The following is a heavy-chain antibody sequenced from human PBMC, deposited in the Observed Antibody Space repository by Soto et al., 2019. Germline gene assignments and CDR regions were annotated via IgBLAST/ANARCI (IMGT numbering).Heavy chain of an antibody. CDR1: GGSISSYY. J-gene: IGHJ4*02. V-gene: IGHV4-59*08. CDR2: IYYSGST. Sequence: QVQLQESGPGLVKPSETLSLTCTVSGGSISSYYWSWIRQPPGKGLEWIGYIYYSGSTNYNPSLQSRVTISVDTSKNQFSLKLSSVTAADTAVYYCARHRPGSGGSCYDYWGQGTLVTVSS. CDR3: ARHRPGSGGSCYDY. D-gene: IGHD2-15*01.